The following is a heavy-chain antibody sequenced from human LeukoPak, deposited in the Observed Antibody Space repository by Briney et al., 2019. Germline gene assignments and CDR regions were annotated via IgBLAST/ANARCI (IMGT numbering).Heavy chain of an antibody. D-gene: IGHD2-21*02. CDR2: FDPEDGET. J-gene: IGHJ4*02. CDR1: GYTLTELS. V-gene: IGHV1-24*01. Sequence: ASVKVSCKVSGYTLTELSMHWVRQAPGKGLEWTGGFDPEDGETIYAQKFQGRVTMTEDTSTDTAYMELSSLRSEDTAVYYCATAPPYCGGDCPYYFDYWGQGTLVTVSS. CDR3: ATAPPYCGGDCPYYFDY.